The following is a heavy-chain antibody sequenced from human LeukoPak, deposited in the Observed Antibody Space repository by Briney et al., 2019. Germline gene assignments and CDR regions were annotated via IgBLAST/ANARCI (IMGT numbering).Heavy chain of an antibody. V-gene: IGHV3-11*01. D-gene: IGHD1-1*01. CDR3: ARGGTGIVYDLDV. J-gene: IGHJ6*01. CDR2: ISSSGSTI. CDR1: GFSFSEYY. Sequence: GGSLRLSCAASGFSFSEYYMSWIRQAPGKGLEWVSYISSSGSTIHQADSVKGRFTVSRDNAKRSLYLQMNGLTAEDTAVYYCARGGTGIVYDLDVCGQATTVIVYS.